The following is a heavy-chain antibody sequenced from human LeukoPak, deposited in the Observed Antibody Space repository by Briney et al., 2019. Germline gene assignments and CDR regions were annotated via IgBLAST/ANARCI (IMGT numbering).Heavy chain of an antibody. Sequence: GGSLRLSCAASGFTFSSYWMSWVRQAPGKGLEWVANIKQDGSEKYYVDSVKGRFTISRDNAKNSLYLQMNSLRAEDTAVYYCARDFTYYDFWSGYYVGAFDIWGQGTMVTVSS. D-gene: IGHD3-3*01. CDR2: IKQDGSEK. CDR3: ARDFTYYDFWSGYYVGAFDI. V-gene: IGHV3-7*01. J-gene: IGHJ3*02. CDR1: GFTFSSYW.